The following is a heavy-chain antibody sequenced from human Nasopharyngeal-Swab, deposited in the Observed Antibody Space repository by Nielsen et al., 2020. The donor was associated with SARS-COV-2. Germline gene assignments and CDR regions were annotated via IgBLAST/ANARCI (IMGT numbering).Heavy chain of an antibody. D-gene: IGHD3-22*01. CDR3: TRLTYYYDSTSGG. CDR2: ISGDGGST. V-gene: IGHV3-43*02. Sequence: GESLKISCAASGFTFDDYAMHWVRQAPGKGLEWVSLISGDGGSTYYADSVKGRFTISRDNAKNTLYLQMDNLRAEDTAVYYCTRLTYYYDSTSGGWGQGTLVTVSS. J-gene: IGHJ4*02. CDR1: GFTFDDYA.